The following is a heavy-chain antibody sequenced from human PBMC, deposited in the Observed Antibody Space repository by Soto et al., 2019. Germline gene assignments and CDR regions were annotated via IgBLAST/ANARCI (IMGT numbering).Heavy chain of an antibody. D-gene: IGHD3-3*01. V-gene: IGHV4-61*10. J-gene: IGHJ4*02. Sequence: QVQLQESGPGLVKPSETLSLTCRVSGASVSSDTHFCTWIRQPAGKGLEWFAYVYPIGLTNSNPALTSRVTVSADRSKNQFSLTLRSVTAADTAVYYGVKEDMSGTYYFDYWGPVIQVTVSS. CDR3: VKEDMSGTYYFDY. CDR1: GASVSSDTHF. CDR2: VYPIGLT.